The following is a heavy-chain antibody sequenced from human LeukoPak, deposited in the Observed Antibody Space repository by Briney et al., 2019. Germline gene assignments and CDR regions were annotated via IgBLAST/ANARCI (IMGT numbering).Heavy chain of an antibody. Sequence: SETLSLTCTVSGGSISSGSYYWSWIRQPAGKGLEWIGRIYTSGSTNYNPSLKSRVTISVDTSKNQFSLKLSSVTAADTAVYYCARWSGSYDYYYMDVWGKGTTVTVSS. CDR3: ARWSGSYDYYYMDV. J-gene: IGHJ6*03. CDR1: GGSISSGSYY. CDR2: IYTSGST. D-gene: IGHD3-16*01. V-gene: IGHV4-61*02.